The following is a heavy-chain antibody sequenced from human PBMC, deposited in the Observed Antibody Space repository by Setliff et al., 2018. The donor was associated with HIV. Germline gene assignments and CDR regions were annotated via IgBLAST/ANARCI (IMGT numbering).Heavy chain of an antibody. Sequence: SETLSLTCTVSGGSISNGDHYWAWIRQSPGKGLEWIGYIYYTGDTYYRSSLESRVTISVDTSNNQFSLRLSSVTAADTAVYYCARSDGGAVAVDYYYYYMDVWGKGTTVTVSS. CDR3: ARSDGGAVAVDYYYYYMDV. J-gene: IGHJ6*03. CDR2: IYYTGDT. D-gene: IGHD6-19*01. CDR1: GGSISNGDHY. V-gene: IGHV4-30-4*02.